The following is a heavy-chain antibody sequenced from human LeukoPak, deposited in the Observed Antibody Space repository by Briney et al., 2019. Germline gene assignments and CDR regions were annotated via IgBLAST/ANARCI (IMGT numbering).Heavy chain of an antibody. D-gene: IGHD4-17*01. Sequence: PGGSLRLSCAASGFTFSSYAMSWVRQAPGKGLEWVSAISGSGGSAYYADSVTGRFTISRDNSKNTLYLQMNSLRAEDTAVYYCAKGPTVTTSSDYWGQGTLVTVSS. CDR3: AKGPTVTTSSDY. V-gene: IGHV3-23*01. J-gene: IGHJ4*02. CDR1: GFTFSSYA. CDR2: ISGSGGSA.